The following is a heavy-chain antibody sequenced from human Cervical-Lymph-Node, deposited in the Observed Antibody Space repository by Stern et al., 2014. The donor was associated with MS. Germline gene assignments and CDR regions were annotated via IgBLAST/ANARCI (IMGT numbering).Heavy chain of an antibody. D-gene: IGHD6-6*01. CDR1: GFTVSSNY. CDR3: ARQGSIAGLFDP. J-gene: IGHJ5*02. V-gene: IGHV3-66*04. Sequence: EVQLVQSGGGLVQPGGYLRLSCAASGFTVSSNYMSWVRQAPGKGLEWVSVIYPGGNTYYADSVKGRFAISRDNSKNMLHLQMNSLRAEDTAVYYCARQGSIAGLFDPWGQGTLVTVSS. CDR2: IYPGGNT.